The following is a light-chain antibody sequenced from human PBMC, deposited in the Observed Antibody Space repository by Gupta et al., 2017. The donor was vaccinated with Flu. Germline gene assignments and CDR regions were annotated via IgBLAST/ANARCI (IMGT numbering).Light chain of an antibody. Sequence: CTGTSSYNYVSWYQQYPGKAPKLMIYEVSNRPSGVSNRFSGSKSGNTASLTISGLQTADEADYYCSSYTTNSDVLFGGGTTLSVL. CDR2: EVS. J-gene: IGLJ2*01. V-gene: IGLV2-14*01. CDR1: SSYNY. CDR3: SSYTTNSDVL.